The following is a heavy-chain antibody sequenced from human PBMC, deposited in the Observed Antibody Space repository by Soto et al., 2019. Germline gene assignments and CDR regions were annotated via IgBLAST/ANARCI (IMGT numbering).Heavy chain of an antibody. CDR1: GGSITSSSYY. Sequence: QLQLQESGPGLVKPSETLSLTCTVSGGSITSSSYYWGWIRQPPGKGLEWIGSVYYSGSTYYNPSLKSRVTISVDTSKNQFSLKLSSVTAADTAVYYCARHGPSHGSCLFDYWGQGTLVTVSS. V-gene: IGHV4-39*01. CDR2: VYYSGST. CDR3: ARHGPSHGSCLFDY. D-gene: IGHD2-15*01. J-gene: IGHJ4*02.